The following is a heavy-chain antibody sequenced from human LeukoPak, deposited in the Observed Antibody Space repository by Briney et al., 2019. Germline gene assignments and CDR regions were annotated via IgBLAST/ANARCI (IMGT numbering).Heavy chain of an antibody. Sequence: KPSETLSLTCTVYGGSISSSIYYWGWIRQPPGKGLEWIGSIYYSGSTYYNPSLKSRVTISVDTSKNQFSLKLSSVTAADTAVYYCARREQQLGWFDPWGQGTMVTVSS. D-gene: IGHD6-13*01. CDR3: ARREQQLGWFDP. V-gene: IGHV4-39*01. J-gene: IGHJ5*02. CDR2: IYYSGST. CDR1: GGSISSSIYY.